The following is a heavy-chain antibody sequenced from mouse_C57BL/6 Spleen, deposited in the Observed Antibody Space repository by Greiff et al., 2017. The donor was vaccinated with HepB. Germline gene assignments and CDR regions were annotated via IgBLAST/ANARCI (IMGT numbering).Heavy chain of an antibody. CDR3: ARWTVPHWYFDV. CDR1: GYAFTNYL. Sequence: QVQLKESGAELVRPGTSVKVSCKASGYAFTNYLIEWVKQRPGQGLEWIGVINPGSGGTNYNEKFKGKATLTADKSSSTAYMQLSSLTSEDSAVYFCARWTVPHWYFDVWGTGTTVTVSS. J-gene: IGHJ1*03. D-gene: IGHD1-1*01. CDR2: INPGSGGT. V-gene: IGHV1-54*01.